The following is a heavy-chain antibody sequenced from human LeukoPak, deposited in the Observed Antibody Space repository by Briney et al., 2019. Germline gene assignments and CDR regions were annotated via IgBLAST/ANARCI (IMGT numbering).Heavy chain of an antibody. CDR2: INPSSGGI. Sequence: VASVKVSCKASGYTFTAYYMHRVRQAPGQGLEWMGRINPSSGGINYAQKFQGRVTMTRDTSITTAYMELNRLRSDDTAVYYCARGGWDIVVVPAAMNWFDPWGQGTLVTVSS. CDR3: ARGGWDIVVVPAAMNWFDP. D-gene: IGHD2-2*01. J-gene: IGHJ5*02. CDR1: GYTFTAYY. V-gene: IGHV1-2*06.